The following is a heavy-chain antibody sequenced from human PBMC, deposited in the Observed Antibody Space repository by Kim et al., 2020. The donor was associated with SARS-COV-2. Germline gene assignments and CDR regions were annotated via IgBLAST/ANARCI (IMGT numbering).Heavy chain of an antibody. Sequence: SETLSLTCAVYGGSFSGYYWSWIRQPPGKGLEWIGEINHSGSTNYNPSLKRRVTISVDTSKNQFSLKLSSVTAADTAVCYCARDRALTIFGVVINYYGLDLGGQGPTVPVS. J-gene: IGHJ6*02. CDR1: GGSFSGYY. D-gene: IGHD3-3*01. V-gene: IGHV4-34*01. CDR2: INHSGST. CDR3: ARDRALTIFGVVINYYGLDL.